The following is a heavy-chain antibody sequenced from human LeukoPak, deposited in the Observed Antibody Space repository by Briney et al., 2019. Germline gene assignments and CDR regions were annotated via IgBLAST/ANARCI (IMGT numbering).Heavy chain of an antibody. J-gene: IGHJ5*02. Sequence: PSQTLSLTCTVSGGSISSGDYYWSWIRQPPGKGLEWIGYIYYSGSTYYNPSLKSRVTISVDTSKNQFSLKLSSVTAADTAVYYCAREPRKLSTVHNWFDPWGQGTLVTVSS. D-gene: IGHD4-17*01. CDR1: GGSISSGDYY. CDR3: AREPRKLSTVHNWFDP. CDR2: IYYSGST. V-gene: IGHV4-30-4*01.